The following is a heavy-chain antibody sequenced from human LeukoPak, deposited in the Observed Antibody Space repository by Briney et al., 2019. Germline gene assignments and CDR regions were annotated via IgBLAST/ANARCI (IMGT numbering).Heavy chain of an antibody. CDR2: ISYDGSNK. CDR1: GFTFSSYA. CDR3: AREGFTSMVRGVIIPLDY. J-gene: IGHJ4*02. Sequence: PGGSLRLSCAASGFTFSSYAMHWVRQAPGKGLEWVAVISYDGSNKYYADSVKGRFTISRDNSKNTLYLQMNSLRAEDTAVHYCAREGFTSMVRGVIIPLDYWGQGTLVTVSS. D-gene: IGHD3-10*01. V-gene: IGHV3-30-3*01.